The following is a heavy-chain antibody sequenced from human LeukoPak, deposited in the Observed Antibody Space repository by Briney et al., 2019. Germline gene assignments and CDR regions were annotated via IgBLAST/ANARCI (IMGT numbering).Heavy chain of an antibody. CDR1: GFTFSSYG. V-gene: IGHV3-30*18. CDR3: AKDRVLWFGGFFTLFGP. CDR2: ISYDGSNK. Sequence: PGRSLRLSCAASGFTFSSYGMHWVRQAPGKGLEWVAVISYDGSNKYYADSVKGRFTISRDNSKNTLYLQMNSLRAEDTAVYYCAKDRVLWFGGFFTLFGPWGQGTLVTVSS. D-gene: IGHD3-10*01. J-gene: IGHJ5*02.